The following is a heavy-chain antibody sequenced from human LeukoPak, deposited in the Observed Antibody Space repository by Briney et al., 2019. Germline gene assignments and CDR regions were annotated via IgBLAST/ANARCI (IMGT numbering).Heavy chain of an antibody. J-gene: IGHJ4*02. Sequence: GGSLRLSCAASGFTFSSYGMHWVRQAPGKGLEWVAFIRYDGSNKYYADSVKGRFTISRDNSKNTLYLQMNSLRAEDTAVYYCAEDDSSSWLYYFDYWGQGTLVTVSS. CDR3: AEDDSSSWLYYFDY. D-gene: IGHD6-13*01. V-gene: IGHV3-30*02. CDR1: GFTFSSYG. CDR2: IRYDGSNK.